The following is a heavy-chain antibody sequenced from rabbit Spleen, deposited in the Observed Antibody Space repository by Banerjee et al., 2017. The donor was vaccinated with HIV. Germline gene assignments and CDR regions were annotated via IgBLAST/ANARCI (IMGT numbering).Heavy chain of an antibody. CDR1: GFDFSSYY. CDR2: IDPVFGSA. V-gene: IGHV1S7*01. Sequence: QLKESGGGLVQPGGSLKLSCKASGFDFSSYYMSWVRQAPGKGLEWIGYIDPVFGSAYYASWVNGRFSISRENTQNTVSLQLNSLTAADTATYFCARDPGSYYNLWGQGTLVTVS. J-gene: IGHJ4*01. CDR3: ARDPGSYYNL. D-gene: IGHD8-1*01.